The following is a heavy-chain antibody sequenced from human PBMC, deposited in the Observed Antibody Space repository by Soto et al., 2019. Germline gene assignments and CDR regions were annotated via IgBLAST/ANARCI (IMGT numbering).Heavy chain of an antibody. D-gene: IGHD3-10*01. CDR1: GGSISSYY. Sequence: SETLSLTCTVSGGSISSYYWSWIRQPPGKGLEWIGYIYYSGSTNYNPSLKSRVTISVDTSKNQFSLKLSSVTAADTAVYYCARDGGRDYYYYYYMDVCGKGTTVTVSS. CDR3: ARDGGRDYYYYYYMDV. CDR2: IYYSGST. V-gene: IGHV4-59*01. J-gene: IGHJ6*03.